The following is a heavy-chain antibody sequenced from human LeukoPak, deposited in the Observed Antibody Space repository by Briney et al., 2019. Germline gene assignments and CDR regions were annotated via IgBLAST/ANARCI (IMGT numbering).Heavy chain of an antibody. Sequence: GGSLRLSCAAPGFTFSNYSMNWVRQVPGKGLEWVSSISSSSSYIYYADSVKGRFTIPRDNAKKSMYLQMNSLRAEDTAVYYCARDGRLLNYNMDVWGKGTTVTVSS. V-gene: IGHV3-21*01. J-gene: IGHJ6*03. D-gene: IGHD2-15*01. CDR1: GFTFSNYS. CDR2: ISSSSSYI. CDR3: ARDGRLLNYNMDV.